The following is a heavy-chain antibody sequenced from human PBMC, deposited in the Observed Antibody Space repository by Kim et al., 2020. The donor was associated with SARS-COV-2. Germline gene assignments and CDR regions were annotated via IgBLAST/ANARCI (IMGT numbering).Heavy chain of an antibody. J-gene: IGHJ4*02. D-gene: IGHD3-22*01. V-gene: IGHV3-33*01. Sequence: GGSLRLSCAASGFTFSSYGMHWVRQAPGKGLEWVAVIWYDGSNKYYADSVKGRFTISRDNSKNTLYLQMNSLRAEDTAVYYCARSLPAGDSSGYFDYWGQGTLVTVSS. CDR2: IWYDGSNK. CDR3: ARSLPAGDSSGYFDY. CDR1: GFTFSSYG.